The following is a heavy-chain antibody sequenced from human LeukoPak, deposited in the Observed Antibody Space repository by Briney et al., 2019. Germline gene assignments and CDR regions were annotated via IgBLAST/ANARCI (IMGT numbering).Heavy chain of an antibody. D-gene: IGHD6-19*01. CDR3: AYSSGWFTKHFDY. CDR1: GFTFSIYS. CDR2: ISSSSSTI. Sequence: PGGSLRLSYAASGFTFSIYSMNGVRQAPGKGLEWVSYISSSSSTIYYADSVKGRFTISRDNAKNSLYLQMNSLRAEDTAVYYCAYSSGWFTKHFDYWGQGTLVTVSS. V-gene: IGHV3-48*01. J-gene: IGHJ4*02.